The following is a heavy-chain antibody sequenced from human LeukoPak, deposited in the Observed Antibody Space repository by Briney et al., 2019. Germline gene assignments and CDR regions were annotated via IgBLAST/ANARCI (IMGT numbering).Heavy chain of an antibody. J-gene: IGHJ4*02. CDR3: ARDKEGFDY. CDR1: GYTFTSNY. Sequence: ASVKVSCKASGYTFTSNYIHWVRQAPGQGLEWMGMIYPRDGSTSYAQKFQGRVTVTRDTSTSTVHMKLSGLRSEDTAVYDCARDKEGFDYWGQGTLVTVSA. V-gene: IGHV1-46*01. CDR2: IYPRDGST.